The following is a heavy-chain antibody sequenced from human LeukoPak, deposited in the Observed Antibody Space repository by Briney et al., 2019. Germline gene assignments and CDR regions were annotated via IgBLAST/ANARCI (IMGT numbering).Heavy chain of an antibody. Sequence: SETLSLTCTVSGDSINSLDLWSWVRQPPGKGLEWIGEMYLNGTTHSNPSVKSRVTISIDKSKNQFFLNLSSVTAADTAVYYCAGLVGRYSSGLYYYYFDYWGQGTLVTVSS. J-gene: IGHJ4*02. V-gene: IGHV4-4*02. CDR2: MYLNGTT. D-gene: IGHD3-22*01. CDR1: GDSINSLDL. CDR3: AGLVGRYSSGLYYYYFDY.